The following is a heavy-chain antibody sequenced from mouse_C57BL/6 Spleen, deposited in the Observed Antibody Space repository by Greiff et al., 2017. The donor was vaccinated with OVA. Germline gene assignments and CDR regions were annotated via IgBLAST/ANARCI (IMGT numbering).Heavy chain of an antibody. Sequence: VQLKESGPELVKPGASVKISCKASGYSFTDYNMNWVKQSNGKSLEWIGVINPNYGTTSYNQKFKGKATLTVDQSSSTAYMQLNSLTSEDSAVYYCSRGIYYGSSYGYFDVWGTGTTVTVSS. V-gene: IGHV1-39*01. D-gene: IGHD1-1*01. J-gene: IGHJ1*03. CDR2: INPNYGTT. CDR1: GYSFTDYN. CDR3: SRGIYYGSSYGYFDV.